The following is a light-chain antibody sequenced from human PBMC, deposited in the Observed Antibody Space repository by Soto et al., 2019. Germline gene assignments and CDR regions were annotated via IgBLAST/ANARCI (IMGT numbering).Light chain of an antibody. CDR1: SSDVGGYNH. CDR3: SSFTTTSTLV. CDR2: DVS. J-gene: IGLJ2*01. Sequence: QSALTQPASASGSPGQSITISCTGTSSDVGGYNHVSWYQHHPGKAPKLMMRDVSNRPSGVSNRFSGSKSGNTASLTISGLQAEDEADYYCSSFTTTSTLVFGGGTQLTVL. V-gene: IGLV2-14*03.